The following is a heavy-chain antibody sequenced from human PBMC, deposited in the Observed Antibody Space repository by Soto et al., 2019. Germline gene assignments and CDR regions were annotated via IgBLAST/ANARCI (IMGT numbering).Heavy chain of an antibody. D-gene: IGHD3-22*01. V-gene: IGHV3-23*01. CDR2: ISGSGGST. CDR3: AKDPNYYDRGAWYFDL. J-gene: IGHJ2*01. CDR1: GFTFSSYA. Sequence: EVQLLESGGGLVQPGGSLRLSCAASGFTFSSYAMSWVRQAPGKGLEWVSAISGSGGSTYYADSVKGRFTISRDNSKNTLYLQMNSLRAEDTAVYYCAKDPNYYDRGAWYFDLWGRGTLVTVSS.